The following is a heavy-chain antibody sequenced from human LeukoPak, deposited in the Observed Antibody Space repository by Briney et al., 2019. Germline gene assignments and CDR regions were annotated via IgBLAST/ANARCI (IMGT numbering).Heavy chain of an antibody. CDR2: ISAYNGNT. Sequence: ASVKVSCKASGYTFTSYGISWVRQAPGQGPEWMGWISAYNGNTNYAQKLQGRVTMTTDTSTSTAYMELRSLRSDDTAVYYCAREGIVGATYNWFDPWGQGTLVTVSS. CDR1: GYTFTSYG. CDR3: AREGIVGATYNWFDP. D-gene: IGHD1-26*01. V-gene: IGHV1-18*01. J-gene: IGHJ5*02.